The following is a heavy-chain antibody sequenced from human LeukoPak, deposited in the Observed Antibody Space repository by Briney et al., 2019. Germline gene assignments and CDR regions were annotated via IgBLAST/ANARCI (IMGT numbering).Heavy chain of an antibody. CDR1: GYTFTSYA. CDR3: ASTTVTHLDYYYYYYGMDV. CDR2: IIPIFGTA. Sequence: ASVKVSCKASGYTFTSYAISWVRQAPGQGLEWMGGIIPIFGTANYAQKFQGRVTITADESTSTAYMELSSLRSEDTAVYYCASTTVTHLDYYYYYYGMDVWGQGTTVTVSS. J-gene: IGHJ6*02. V-gene: IGHV1-69*13. D-gene: IGHD4-11*01.